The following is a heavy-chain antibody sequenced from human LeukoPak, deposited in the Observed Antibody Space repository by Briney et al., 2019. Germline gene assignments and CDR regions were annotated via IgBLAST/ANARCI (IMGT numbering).Heavy chain of an antibody. Sequence: ASGKVAWKASAHTLTGFYIHWERQAPGQGPEWMGYIDPNGVATHYAQKFQGRVTMTRDTSISTAYMELSGLRPDDTAIYYCATMVAVANFAWGQGTLVTVSS. CDR3: ATMVAVANFA. CDR1: AHTLTGFY. J-gene: IGHJ5*02. CDR2: IDPNGVAT. D-gene: IGHD4/OR15-4a*01. V-gene: IGHV1-2*02.